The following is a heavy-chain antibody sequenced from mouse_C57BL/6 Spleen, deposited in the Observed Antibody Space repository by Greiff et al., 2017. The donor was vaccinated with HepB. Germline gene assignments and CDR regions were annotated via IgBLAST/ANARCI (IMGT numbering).Heavy chain of an antibody. CDR2: IDPSDSYT. D-gene: IGHD2-1*01. V-gene: IGHV1-59*01. CDR1: GYTFTSYW. J-gene: IGHJ4*01. CDR3: APYGNYNYYAMDY. Sequence: VQLQQPGAELVRPGTSVKLSCKASGYTFTSYWMHWVKQRPGQGLEWIGVIDPSDSYTNYNQKFKGKATLTVDTSSSTAYMQLSSLTSEDSAVYYCAPYGNYNYYAMDYRGQGTSVTVSS.